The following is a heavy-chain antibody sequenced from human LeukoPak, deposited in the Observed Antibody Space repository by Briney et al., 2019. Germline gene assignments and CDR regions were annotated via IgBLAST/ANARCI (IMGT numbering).Heavy chain of an antibody. CDR1: GFTFSSYG. V-gene: IGHV3-30*18. CDR3: AKDAGTGDY. CDR2: IWYGGSNK. D-gene: IGHD1-1*01. Sequence: PGRSLRLSCAASGFTFSSYGMHWVRQAPGKGLEWVAVIWYGGSNKYYADSVKGRFTISRDNSKNTLYLQMNSLRAEDTAVYYCAKDAGTGDYWGQGTLVTVSS. J-gene: IGHJ4*02.